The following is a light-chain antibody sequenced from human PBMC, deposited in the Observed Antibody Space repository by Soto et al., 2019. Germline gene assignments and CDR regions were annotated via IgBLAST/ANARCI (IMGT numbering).Light chain of an antibody. CDR2: GNN. CDR1: SSNIGSNY. Sequence: QSVLTQPPSASGTPGQRVTISCSGSSSNIGSNYVYWYQQLPGTAPKLLIFGNNQRPSGVPDRFSGSKSGTSASLAITGLQAEDEADYYCQSYDRRLSGYVFGTGTKVTV. CDR3: QSYDRRLSGYV. J-gene: IGLJ1*01. V-gene: IGLV1-47*02.